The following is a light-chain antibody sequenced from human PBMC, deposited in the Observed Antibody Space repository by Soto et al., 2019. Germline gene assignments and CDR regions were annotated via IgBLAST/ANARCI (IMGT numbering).Light chain of an antibody. CDR2: EVT. V-gene: IGLV2-8*01. Sequence: QSVLTHPPSASGSPGQSVTISCTGTSSDVGGYNYVSWYQQYPGRAPKLMIYEVTKRPSGVPDRFSGSKSGNTASLTVSGLQAEDEADYYCSSYAASNNFYFVFGGGPKFPVL. CDR3: SSYAASNNFYFV. J-gene: IGLJ3*02. CDR1: SSDVGGYNY.